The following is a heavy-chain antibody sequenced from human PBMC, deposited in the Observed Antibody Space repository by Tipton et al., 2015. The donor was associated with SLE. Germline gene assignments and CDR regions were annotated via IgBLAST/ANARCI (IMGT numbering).Heavy chain of an antibody. CDR1: GGSFSGYY. J-gene: IGHJ4*02. CDR3: ATFYGSGSSHFDY. V-gene: IGHV4-34*01. CDR2: INHSGST. D-gene: IGHD3-10*01. Sequence: TLSLTCAVYGGSFSGYYWSWIRQPPGKGLEWIGEINHSGSTNYNPSLKSRATISVDTSKNQFSLKLSSVTAADTAVYYCATFYGSGSSHFDYWGQGTLVTVSS.